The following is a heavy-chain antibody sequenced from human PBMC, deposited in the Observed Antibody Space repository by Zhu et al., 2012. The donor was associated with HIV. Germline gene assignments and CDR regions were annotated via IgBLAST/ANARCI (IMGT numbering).Heavy chain of an antibody. D-gene: IGHD3-22*01. J-gene: IGHJ4*02. CDR1: GASFSDYY. Sequence: QVQLQQWGAGLLKPSETLSLKCAVYGASFSDYYWAWIRQPPGKGLEWIGEINHNGSTTYNPSLKSRVTISVDTSKQQLSLNLISVTAADTAVYYCARRESSGYYQIRPFDYVGPGNPGHRLL. V-gene: IGHV4-34*01. CDR3: ARRESSGYYQIRPFDY. CDR2: INHNGST.